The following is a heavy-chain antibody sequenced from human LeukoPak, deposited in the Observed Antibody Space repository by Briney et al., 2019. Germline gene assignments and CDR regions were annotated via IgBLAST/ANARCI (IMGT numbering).Heavy chain of an antibody. D-gene: IGHD2-2*01. CDR2: IDQDGSKI. CDR3: ARGVGPISCSDY. Sequence: PGGSLRLSCAASGFTFSSYGMHWVRQAPGKGLEWVAHIDQDGSKIDYVDSVKGRFTISRDNAKNSLYLQMNSLRAEDTAVYYCARGVGPISCSDYWGQGTLVTVSS. V-gene: IGHV3-7*01. J-gene: IGHJ4*02. CDR1: GFTFSSYG.